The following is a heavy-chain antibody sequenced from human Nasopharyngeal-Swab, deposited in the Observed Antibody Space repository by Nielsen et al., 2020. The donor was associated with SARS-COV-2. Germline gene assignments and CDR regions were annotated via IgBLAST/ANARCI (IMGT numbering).Heavy chain of an antibody. CDR1: GYTFTGYY. V-gene: IGHV1-2*02. J-gene: IGHJ2*01. CDR3: ASHNYDFWSGYWSSYWYFDL. D-gene: IGHD3-3*01. CDR2: INPNSGGT. Sequence: ASVKASCKASGYTFTGYYMHWVRQAPGQGLEWMGWINPNSGGTNYAQKFQGRVTMTRDTSISTAYMELSRLRSDDTAVYYCASHNYDFWSGYWSSYWYFDLWGRGTLVTVSS.